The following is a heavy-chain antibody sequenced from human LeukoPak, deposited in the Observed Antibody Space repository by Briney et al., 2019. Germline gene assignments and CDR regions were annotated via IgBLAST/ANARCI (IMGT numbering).Heavy chain of an antibody. D-gene: IGHD5-18*01. Sequence: VGSLRLSCAASGFTLSSYAMSWVREAAGPGLEGGSAIGGSGGSTSYADSVKGRCTISRDNSKNTLYLQMHSLRAEDTAVYYCAKDLRWDTYYFDYWGQGTLVSVFS. J-gene: IGHJ4*02. CDR1: GFTLSSYA. V-gene: IGHV3-23*01. CDR3: AKDLRWDTYYFDY. CDR2: IGGSGGST.